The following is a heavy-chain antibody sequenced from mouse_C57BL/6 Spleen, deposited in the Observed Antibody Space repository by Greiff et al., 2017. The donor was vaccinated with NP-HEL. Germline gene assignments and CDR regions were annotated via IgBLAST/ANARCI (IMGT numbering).Heavy chain of an antibody. Sequence: QVQLQQPGAELVMPGASVKLSCKASGYTFTSYWMPWVKQRPGQGLEWIGEIDPSDSYTNYNQKFKGKSTLTVDKSSSTAYMQLSSLTSEDSAVYYCARVISITTVVAPYAIDYWGQGTSVTVSS. V-gene: IGHV1-69*01. CDR1: GYTFTSYW. CDR2: IDPSDSYT. CDR3: ARVISITTVVAPYAIDY. J-gene: IGHJ4*01. D-gene: IGHD1-1*01.